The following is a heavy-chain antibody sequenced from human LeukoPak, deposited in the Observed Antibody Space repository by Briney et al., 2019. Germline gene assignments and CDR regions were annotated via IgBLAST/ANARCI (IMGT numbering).Heavy chain of an antibody. J-gene: IGHJ4*02. CDR3: ARDRPRNYYDSSGYYLQRFDY. CDR1: GYTFTSYY. V-gene: IGHV1-46*01. D-gene: IGHD3-22*01. CDR2: INPSGGST. Sequence: ASVKVSCKASGYTFTSYYMHWVRQAPGQGLEWMGIINPSGGSTSYAQKFQGRVTMTRDTSTSTAYMELRSLRSDDTAVYYCARDRPRNYYDSSGYYLQRFDYWGQGTLVTVSS.